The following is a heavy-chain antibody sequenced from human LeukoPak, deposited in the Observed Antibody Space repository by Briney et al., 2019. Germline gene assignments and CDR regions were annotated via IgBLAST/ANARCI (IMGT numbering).Heavy chain of an antibody. D-gene: IGHD3-10*01. CDR3: ARSGSGSYYYYYYYGMTS. Sequence: GRSLRLSCAASGFTFSSYGMHWVRQAPGKGLEWVAVIWYDGSNKYYADSVKGRFTISRDNSKNTLYLQMNSLRAKDTAVYYCARSGSGSYYYYYYYGMTSGAKGPRSPSPQ. CDR2: IWYDGSNK. CDR1: GFTFSSYG. J-gene: IGHJ6*04. V-gene: IGHV3-33*01.